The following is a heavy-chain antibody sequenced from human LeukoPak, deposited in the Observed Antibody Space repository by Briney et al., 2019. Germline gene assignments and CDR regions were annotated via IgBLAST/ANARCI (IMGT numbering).Heavy chain of an antibody. CDR2: IRYDGSNK. CDR3: AKRAFSGSYYSAFDI. J-gene: IGHJ3*02. Sequence: QPGGSLRLSCAASGFTFSSYGMHWVRQAPGKGLEWVAFIRYDGSNKYYADSVKGRFTISRDNSKNTLYLQMNSLRAEDTAVYYCAKRAFSGSYYSAFDIWGQGTMVTVSS. D-gene: IGHD1-26*01. CDR1: GFTFSSYG. V-gene: IGHV3-30*02.